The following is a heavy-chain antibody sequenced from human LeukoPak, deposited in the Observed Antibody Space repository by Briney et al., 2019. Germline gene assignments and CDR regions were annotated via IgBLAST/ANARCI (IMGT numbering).Heavy chain of an antibody. CDR2: IKSKTDGGTT. Sequence: GGSLRLSCAASGFTFSNAWMSWVRQAPGRGLEWVGRIKSKTDGGTTDYAAPVKGRFTISRDDSKNTLYLQMNSLKTEDTAVYYCTTGPDEGGMDVWGQGTTVTVSS. CDR1: GFTFSNAW. J-gene: IGHJ6*02. CDR3: TTGPDEGGMDV. V-gene: IGHV3-15*01.